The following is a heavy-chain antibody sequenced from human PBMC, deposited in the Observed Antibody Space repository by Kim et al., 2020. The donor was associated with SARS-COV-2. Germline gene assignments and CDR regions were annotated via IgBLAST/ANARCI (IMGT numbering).Heavy chain of an antibody. CDR2: INAGNGNT. J-gene: IGHJ6*02. Sequence: ASVKVSCKASGYTFTSYAMHWVRQAPGQRLEWMGWINAGNGNTKYSQKFQGRVTITRDTSASTAYMELSSLRSEDTAVYYCASPYYYGSGSYFGGVGYYYGMDVWGQGTTVTVSS. CDR1: GYTFTSYA. V-gene: IGHV1-3*01. D-gene: IGHD3-10*01. CDR3: ASPYYYGSGSYFGGVGYYYGMDV.